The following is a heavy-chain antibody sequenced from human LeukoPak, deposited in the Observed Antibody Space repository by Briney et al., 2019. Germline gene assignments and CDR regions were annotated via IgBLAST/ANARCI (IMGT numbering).Heavy chain of an antibody. D-gene: IGHD6-19*01. V-gene: IGHV1-18*01. CDR3: ARTGYSSGWYVAFDI. CDR2: SSTYSGNT. J-gene: IGHJ3*02. Sequence: ASVKVSCKASGYTFTSYGINWVRQAPGQGLEWMGWSSTYSGNTNYAQKLQGRVTMTTDTSTSTAYMELRSLRSDDTAVYCCARTGYSSGWYVAFDIWGQGTMVTVSS. CDR1: GYTFTSYG.